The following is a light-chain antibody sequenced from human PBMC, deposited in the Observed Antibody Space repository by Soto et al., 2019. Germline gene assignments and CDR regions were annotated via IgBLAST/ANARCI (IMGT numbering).Light chain of an antibody. Sequence: QSVPTQPASVSGSPGQSITISCTGTSSDVGGYNSVSWYQQHPGKAPKLILYDVTDRPSGVSYRFSGSKSGNTASLTISGLQAADEADYFCSSFTSSMTNVFGSGTRSPS. V-gene: IGLV2-14*01. J-gene: IGLJ1*01. CDR1: SSDVGGYNS. CDR3: SSFTSSMTNV. CDR2: DVT.